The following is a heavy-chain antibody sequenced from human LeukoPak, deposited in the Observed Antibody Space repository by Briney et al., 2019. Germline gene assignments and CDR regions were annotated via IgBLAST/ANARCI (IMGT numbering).Heavy chain of an antibody. CDR3: ARDGSSFSSVWYNHYGTDV. Sequence: GGSLRLSCGASGFIFSDYSMNWVRQAPGKGLEWVSSISKSSSYIDYADSVKGRFTISRDNAKNSVYLQMKSLSAGDTAVYYCARDGSSFSSVWYNHYGTDVWGQGTTVTVSS. V-gene: IGHV3-21*06. CDR2: ISKSSSYI. D-gene: IGHD6-19*01. CDR1: GFIFSDYS. J-gene: IGHJ6*02.